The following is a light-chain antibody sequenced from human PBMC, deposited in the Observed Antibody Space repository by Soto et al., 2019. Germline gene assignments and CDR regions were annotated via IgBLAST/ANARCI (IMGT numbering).Light chain of an antibody. V-gene: IGKV1-5*03. CDR1: QSISSW. J-gene: IGKJ2*01. CDR3: QQYHSYPYT. Sequence: DIQMTQSPSTLSASVGDRVTITCRASQSISSWLAWYKQKPGKAPKLLIYKASSLESGVPSRFSGGGSGTEFTLTISSLQPDDFATYYCQQYHSYPYTFGQGTTLEIK. CDR2: KAS.